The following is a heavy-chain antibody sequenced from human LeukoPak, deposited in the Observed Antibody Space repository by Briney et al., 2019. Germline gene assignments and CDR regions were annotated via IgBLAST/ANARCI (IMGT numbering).Heavy chain of an antibody. Sequence: GGSLRLSCAASGFTFSSYSMNWVRQAPGKGLEWVSSISSSSSYIYYADSVKGRFTTSRDNAKNSLYLQMNSLRAEDTAVYYCARSIVGATNPFDYWGQGTLVTVSS. CDR3: ARSIVGATNPFDY. V-gene: IGHV3-21*01. J-gene: IGHJ4*02. CDR2: ISSSSSYI. CDR1: GFTFSSYS. D-gene: IGHD1-26*01.